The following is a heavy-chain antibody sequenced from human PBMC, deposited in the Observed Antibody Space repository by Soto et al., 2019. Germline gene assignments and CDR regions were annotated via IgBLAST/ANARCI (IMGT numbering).Heavy chain of an antibody. Sequence: QVQLVQSGPEVKKPGSSMKVSCKASGGTFSSYALTWVRQAPGQGLEWMGGIIPVFGTANYAQNFRGRVTITADESSTTVYMELSSLRSEDTAVYYCARGSVRIHLWQGFYYAMDVWGQGTTVTVSS. CDR2: IIPVFGTA. J-gene: IGHJ6*02. CDR3: ARGSVRIHLWQGFYYAMDV. CDR1: GGTFSSYA. V-gene: IGHV1-69*01. D-gene: IGHD6-19*01.